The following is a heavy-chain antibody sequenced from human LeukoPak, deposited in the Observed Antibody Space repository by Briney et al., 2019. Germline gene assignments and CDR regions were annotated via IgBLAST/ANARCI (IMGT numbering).Heavy chain of an antibody. CDR1: GYTFTSYV. CDR2: MNPNSGNT. Sequence: ASVKVSCKASGYTFTSYVINWVRQATGQGLEWMGWMNPNSGNTGYAQKFQGRVTMTRNTSISTAYMELSSLRSEDTAVYYCARGEMLRFLEWLRGYYYYGMDVWGQGTTVTVSS. J-gene: IGHJ6*02. D-gene: IGHD3-3*01. CDR3: ARGEMLRFLEWLRGYYYYGMDV. V-gene: IGHV1-8*01.